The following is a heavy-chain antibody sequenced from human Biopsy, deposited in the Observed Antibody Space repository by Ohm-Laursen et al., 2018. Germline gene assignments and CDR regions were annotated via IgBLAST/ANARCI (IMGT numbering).Heavy chain of an antibody. Sequence: TLSLTCTVSGGSIGSFFWSWIRQPPGQGLEWIGYVYYCGSTNYNSSLRSRVTMSVDMPKNQFFLKLSSVTAADTAIYYCARGMRSSGWPYFDSWGQGTLVTVSS. CDR3: ARGMRSSGWPYFDS. J-gene: IGHJ4*01. CDR1: GGSIGSFF. D-gene: IGHD6-19*01. CDR2: VYYCGST. V-gene: IGHV4-59*01.